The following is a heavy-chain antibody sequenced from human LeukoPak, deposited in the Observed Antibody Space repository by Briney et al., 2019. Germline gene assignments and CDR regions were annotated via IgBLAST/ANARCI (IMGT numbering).Heavy chain of an antibody. J-gene: IGHJ6*02. V-gene: IGHV4-38-2*02. Sequence: PSETLSLTCTVSGYSISSGYYWGWIRQPPGKGLEWIGSIYHSGSTYYNPSLKSRVTISVDRSKNQFSLKLSSVTAADTAVYYCARDFGEHGMDVWGQGTTVTVSS. CDR2: IYHSGST. D-gene: IGHD3-3*01. CDR3: ARDFGEHGMDV. CDR1: GYSISSGYY.